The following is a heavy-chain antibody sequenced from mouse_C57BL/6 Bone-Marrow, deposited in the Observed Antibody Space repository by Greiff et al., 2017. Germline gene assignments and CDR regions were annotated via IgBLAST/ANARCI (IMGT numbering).Heavy chain of an antibody. Sequence: EVKLMESGGDLVKPGGSLKLSCAASGFTFSSYGMSWVRQTPDKRLEWVATISSGGSYTYYPDSVKGRFTISRDNAKNTLYLQMSSLKSEYTAMYYYARLDRGYAMDYWGQGTSVTVSS. D-gene: IGHD3-2*01. V-gene: IGHV5-6*01. CDR2: ISSGGSYT. CDR3: ARLDRGYAMDY. CDR1: GFTFSSYG. J-gene: IGHJ4*01.